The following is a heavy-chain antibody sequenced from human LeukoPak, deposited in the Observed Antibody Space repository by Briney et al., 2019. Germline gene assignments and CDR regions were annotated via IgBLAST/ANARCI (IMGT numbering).Heavy chain of an antibody. CDR2: ITGSGGST. Sequence: GGSLRLSCAASGFTFSSYAMSWVRQAPGKGMEWVSAITGSGGSTYYADSVKGRFTISRDNSKNSLYLQMNSLRAEDTAVYYCAKDVTHYYDSWSYLWGQGTLVTVSS. CDR1: GFTFSSYA. CDR3: AKDVTHYYDSWSYL. J-gene: IGHJ4*02. D-gene: IGHD3-10*01. V-gene: IGHV3-23*01.